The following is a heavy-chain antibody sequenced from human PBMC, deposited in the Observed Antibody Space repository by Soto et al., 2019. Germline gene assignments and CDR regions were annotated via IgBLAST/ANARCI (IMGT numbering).Heavy chain of an antibody. J-gene: IGHJ4*01. CDR1: GFAFSGFE. CDR2: ISSGASNM. Sequence: GGSLRLSCAASGFAFSGFEMNWVRQAPGKGLEWVSYISSGASNMYYADSVKGRFTISRDASENIIYLQMNSLRVDDTALYYCTRETVAGITGLDYWGPGTLVTVSS. CDR3: TRETVAGITGLDY. D-gene: IGHD1-20*01. V-gene: IGHV3-48*03.